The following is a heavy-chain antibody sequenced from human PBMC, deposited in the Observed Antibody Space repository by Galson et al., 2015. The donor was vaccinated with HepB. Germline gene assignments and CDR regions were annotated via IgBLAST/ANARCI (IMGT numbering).Heavy chain of an antibody. Sequence: TLSLTCTVSGGSIGSYYWSWIRQPPGKGLEWIGYIYDNGNTNYNPSLKSRVTISLDMSKNQFSLKLSSVTAADTAVYYCARSYNYYFYGMDVWGQGTTVTVSS. CDR3: ARSYNYYFYGMDV. CDR1: GGSIGSYY. J-gene: IGHJ6*02. D-gene: IGHD1-26*01. V-gene: IGHV4-59*01. CDR2: IYDNGNT.